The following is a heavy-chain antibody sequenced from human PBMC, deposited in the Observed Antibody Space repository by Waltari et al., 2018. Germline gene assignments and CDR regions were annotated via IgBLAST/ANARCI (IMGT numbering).Heavy chain of an antibody. V-gene: IGHV4-38-2*01. CDR3: ASGGDYDVWSRLDYFDY. J-gene: IGHJ4*02. CDR1: GYSISSGYY. CDR2: IYQSGST. Sequence: QVQLQESGPGLVKPSETLSLTCAVSGYSISSGYYWGWIRQPPGKGLEWIGSIYQSGSTYYNPTLKSRVTISVDTSKNQFSLKLSSVTAADTAVYYCASGGDYDVWSRLDYFDYWGQGTLVTVSS. D-gene: IGHD3-3*01.